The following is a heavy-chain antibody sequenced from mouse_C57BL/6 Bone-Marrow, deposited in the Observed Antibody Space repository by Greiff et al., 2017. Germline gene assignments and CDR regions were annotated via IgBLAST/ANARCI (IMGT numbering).Heavy chain of an antibody. J-gene: IGHJ3*01. CDR2: INPNNGGT. CDR1: GYTFTDYY. D-gene: IGHD2-5*01. CDR3: ARIPYYSNYGAY. Sequence: VQLQQSGPELVKPGASVKISCKASGYTFTDYYMNWVKQSHGKSLEWIGDINPNNGGTSYNQKFKGKATLTVDKSSSTAYMELRSLTSEDSAVYYCARIPYYSNYGAYWGQGTLVTVSA. V-gene: IGHV1-26*01.